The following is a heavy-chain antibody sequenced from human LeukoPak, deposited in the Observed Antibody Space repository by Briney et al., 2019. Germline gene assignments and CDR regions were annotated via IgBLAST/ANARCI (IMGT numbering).Heavy chain of an antibody. V-gene: IGHV3-23*01. D-gene: IGHD4-23*01. CDR3: AKEVGGGNSNWFDP. CDR1: GFTFSSYT. J-gene: IGHJ5*02. Sequence: GGSLRLSCAASGFTFSSYTMNWVRQPPGKGLEWVSAISASGGTTYYADSVKGRFTISRDKSKNTLYLQMNSLRAEDTAVYYCAKEVGGGNSNWFDPWGQGTLVTVSS. CDR2: ISASGGTT.